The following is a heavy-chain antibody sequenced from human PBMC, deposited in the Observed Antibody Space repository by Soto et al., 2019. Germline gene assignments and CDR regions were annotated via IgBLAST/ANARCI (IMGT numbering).Heavy chain of an antibody. D-gene: IGHD2-15*01. CDR2: VNPSGGST. V-gene: IGHV1-46*01. J-gene: IGHJ1*01. Sequence: QVQLVQSGAEVKKPGASVKVSCKASGYIFTAYSMHWVRQAPGQGLEWMGVVNPSGGSTNYAQKFQGRIPMNRDTSTSTVYMDLSSLTSEDTAVYYCAREENCSDGICYSEYFQRWGQGTLVTVSS. CDR3: AREENCSDGICYSEYFQR. CDR1: GYIFTAYS.